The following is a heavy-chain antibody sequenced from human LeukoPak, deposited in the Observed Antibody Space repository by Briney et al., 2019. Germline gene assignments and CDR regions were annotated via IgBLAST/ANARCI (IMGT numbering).Heavy chain of an antibody. V-gene: IGHV3-30-3*01. CDR1: GFTFSSYA. Sequence: GGSLRLSCAASGFTFSSYAMHWVRQAPGKGLEWVAVISYDGSNKYYADSVKGRFTISRDNSKNTLYLQMNSLRAEDTAVYYCARAARARIAAAGTDYWGQGTLVTVSS. CDR2: ISYDGSNK. CDR3: ARAARARIAAAGTDY. D-gene: IGHD6-13*01. J-gene: IGHJ4*02.